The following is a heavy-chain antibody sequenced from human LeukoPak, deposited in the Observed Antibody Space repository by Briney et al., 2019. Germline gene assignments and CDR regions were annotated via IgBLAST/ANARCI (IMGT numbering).Heavy chain of an antibody. Sequence: GGSLRLSCAASGFTFDDYGMSWVRQAPGKGLEWVSGINWNGGSRGYADSVKGRFTMSRDNAKNSLYLQMNSMRAEDTALYYCARGGADDLYYMDVWGKGTTVTVSS. D-gene: IGHD3/OR15-3a*01. CDR1: GFTFDDYG. J-gene: IGHJ6*03. V-gene: IGHV3-20*04. CDR3: ARGGADDLYYMDV. CDR2: INWNGGSR.